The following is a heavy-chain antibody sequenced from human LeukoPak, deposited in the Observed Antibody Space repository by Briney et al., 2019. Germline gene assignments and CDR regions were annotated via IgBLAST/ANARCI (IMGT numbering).Heavy chain of an antibody. CDR3: AMDCSSTRCYGNYYYGMDV. J-gene: IGHJ6*04. D-gene: IGHD2-2*01. Sequence: SETLSLTCAVYGGFFSGYYWSWIRQPPGKGLEWIGEINHSGTTNYNPSLKSRVTISVDTSKNQFSLKVSSVTAADTAVYYCAMDCSSTRCYGNYYYGMDVWGKGTTVTVSS. V-gene: IGHV4-34*01. CDR1: GGFFSGYY. CDR2: INHSGTT.